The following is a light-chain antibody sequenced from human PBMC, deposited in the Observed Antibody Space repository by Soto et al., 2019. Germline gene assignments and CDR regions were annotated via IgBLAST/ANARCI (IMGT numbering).Light chain of an antibody. CDR1: HGISSW. CDR2: AAS. Sequence: DIQMTQSPSSVSSSVGDRVTITFRASHGISSWLVWYQQKPGKGPKILIYAASSLQSGVPSMFSGSGPGTDFALTISSLQPEDFATYYCQQGSSFPFTCAPGTTVDIK. CDR3: QQGSSFPFT. V-gene: IGKV1-12*01. J-gene: IGKJ3*01.